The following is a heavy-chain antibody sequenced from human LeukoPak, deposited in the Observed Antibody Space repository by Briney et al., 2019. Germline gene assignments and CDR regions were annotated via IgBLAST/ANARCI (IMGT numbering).Heavy chain of an antibody. CDR1: GFTFSDYY. Sequence: GGSLRLSCAASGFTFSDYYMSWIRQAPGKGLEWVSYISSSSSYTNYADSVKGRFTISRDNAKNSLYLQMNSLRAEDTAVYYCAKDISAAAGMNDYWGQGTLVTISS. D-gene: IGHD6-13*01. CDR3: AKDISAAAGMNDY. V-gene: IGHV3-11*05. CDR2: ISSSSSYT. J-gene: IGHJ4*02.